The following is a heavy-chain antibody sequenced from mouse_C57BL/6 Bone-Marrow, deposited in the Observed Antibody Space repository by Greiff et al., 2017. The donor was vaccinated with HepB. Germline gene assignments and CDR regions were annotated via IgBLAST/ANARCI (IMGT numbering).Heavy chain of an antibody. CDR2: IAPSDSYT. Sequence: VQLHQPGAELVMPGASVKLSCKASGYTFTSYWMHWVKQRPGQGLEWIGEIAPSDSYTNYNQKFKGKSTLTVDKSSSTAYMQLSSLTSEDSAVYYGAVHDGYLYYYAMDYWGQGTSVTVSS. V-gene: IGHV1-69*01. CDR1: GYTFTSYW. J-gene: IGHJ4*01. D-gene: IGHD2-3*01. CDR3: AVHDGYLYYYAMDY.